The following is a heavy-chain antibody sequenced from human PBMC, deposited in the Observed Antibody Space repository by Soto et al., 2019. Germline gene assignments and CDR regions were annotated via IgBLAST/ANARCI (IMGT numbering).Heavy chain of an antibody. Sequence: SETLSLTCTVYGGSISSNYWTWIRQPPGKGLEWIGYVYNSGSTNYNPSLKSRVTISEDTFKSQFSLKVNSMTAADTAVYYCARYRREAVAGYTLDNWGQGILVTVSS. CDR3: ARYRREAVAGYTLDN. V-gene: IGHV4-59*01. J-gene: IGHJ4*02. CDR2: VYNSGST. CDR1: GGSISSNY. D-gene: IGHD6-13*01.